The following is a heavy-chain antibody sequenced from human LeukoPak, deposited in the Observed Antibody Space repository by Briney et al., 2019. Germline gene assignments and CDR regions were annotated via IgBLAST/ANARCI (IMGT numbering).Heavy chain of an antibody. Sequence: GGSLRLSCAASGFTVSSNYMSWVRQAPGKGLEWVSVIYSGGSTYYADSVKGRFTISRDNSKNTLYLQMNSLRAEDTAVYYCARSRRPNYFDFWGQGTLATVSS. V-gene: IGHV3-53*01. J-gene: IGHJ4*02. CDR1: GFTVSSNY. CDR3: ARSRRPNYFDF. CDR2: IYSGGST.